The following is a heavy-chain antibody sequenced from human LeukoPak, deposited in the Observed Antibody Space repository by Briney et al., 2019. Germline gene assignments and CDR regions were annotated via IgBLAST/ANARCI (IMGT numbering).Heavy chain of an antibody. CDR2: ISSSGSTI. J-gene: IGHJ4*02. CDR1: GFTFSSYE. D-gene: IGHD3-10*01. CDR3: ARRGVIISYFDY. V-gene: IGHV3-48*03. Sequence: GGSLRLSCAAPGFTFSSYEMNWVRQAPGKGPEWVSYISSSGSTIYYADSVKGRFTISRDNAKNSLYLQMNSLRAEDTAVYYCARRGVIISYFDYWGQGTLVTVSS.